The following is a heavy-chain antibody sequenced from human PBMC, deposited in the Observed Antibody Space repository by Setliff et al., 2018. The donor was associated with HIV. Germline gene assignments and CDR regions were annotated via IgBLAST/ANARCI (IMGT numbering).Heavy chain of an antibody. CDR1: GYTFTAYY. CDR3: ARDPLDGDGPFDY. J-gene: IGHJ4*02. CDR2: IDPNFGGT. Sequence: ASVKVSCKASGYTFTAYYIHWVRQAPGQGLEWMGRIDPNFGGTNYAQKFQGRVSMTRDTSINAAYMELRSLRSDDTAVYYCARDPLDGDGPFDYWGQGTLVTVSS. D-gene: IGHD7-27*01. V-gene: IGHV1-2*06.